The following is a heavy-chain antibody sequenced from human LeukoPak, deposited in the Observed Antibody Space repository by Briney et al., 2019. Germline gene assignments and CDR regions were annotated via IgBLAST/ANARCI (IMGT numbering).Heavy chain of an antibody. CDR1: GGSFSGYY. V-gene: IGHV4-34*01. CDR2: INHSGST. CDR3: ARGSPSRYCSGGSCYSYAFDI. D-gene: IGHD2-15*01. J-gene: IGHJ3*02. Sequence: SETLPLTCAVYGGSFSGYYWSWLRQPPGKGLEWIGEINHSGSTNYNPSLKSRVTISVDTSKNQFSLKLSSVTAADTAVYYCARGSPSRYCSGGSCYSYAFDIWGQGTMVTVSS.